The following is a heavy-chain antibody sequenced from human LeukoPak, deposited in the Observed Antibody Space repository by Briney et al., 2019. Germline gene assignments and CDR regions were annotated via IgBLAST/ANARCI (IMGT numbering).Heavy chain of an antibody. CDR2: IYSGGNT. D-gene: IGHD5-24*01. Sequence: GGSLRLSCAVSGFTVSSNYMSWVRQAPGKGLEWVSAIYSGGNTYYADSVKGRFTISRDNSKNTLYLQMNSLRAEDTAVYYCARDIRRDGYNYPGYWGQGTLVTVSS. CDR1: GFTVSSNY. CDR3: ARDIRRDGYNYPGY. J-gene: IGHJ4*02. V-gene: IGHV3-53*01.